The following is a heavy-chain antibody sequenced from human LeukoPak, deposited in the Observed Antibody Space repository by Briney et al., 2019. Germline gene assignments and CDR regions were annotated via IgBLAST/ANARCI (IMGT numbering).Heavy chain of an antibody. D-gene: IGHD3-22*01. Sequence: SVKVSCKASGGTFSSYAISRVRQAPGQGLEWMGRIIPILGIANYAQKFQGRVTITADKSTSTAYMELSSLRSEDTAVYYCARVLTYYYDSSGYIDYWGQGTLVTVSS. J-gene: IGHJ4*02. V-gene: IGHV1-69*04. CDR3: ARVLTYYYDSSGYIDY. CDR2: IIPILGIA. CDR1: GGTFSSYA.